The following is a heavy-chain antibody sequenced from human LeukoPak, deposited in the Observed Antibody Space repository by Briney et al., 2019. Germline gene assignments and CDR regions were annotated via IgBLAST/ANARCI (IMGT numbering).Heavy chain of an antibody. CDR3: ARGFGDNYDSSGYYPGLVHYFDY. D-gene: IGHD3-22*01. V-gene: IGHV3-30-3*01. J-gene: IGHJ4*02. CDR2: ISYDGSNK. Sequence: GGSLRLSCAASGFTFSSSAMHWVRQAPGKGLEWVAVISYDGSNKYYADSVKGRFTISRDNSKNTLYLQMNSLRAEDTAVYYCARGFGDNYDSSGYYPGLVHYFDYWGQGTLVTVSS. CDR1: GFTFSSSA.